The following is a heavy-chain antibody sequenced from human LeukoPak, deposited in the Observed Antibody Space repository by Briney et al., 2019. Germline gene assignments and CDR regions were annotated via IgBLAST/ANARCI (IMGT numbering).Heavy chain of an antibody. CDR2: IHSGGGTT. D-gene: IGHD1-1*01. CDR3: ARDGTHHSWDY. CDR1: GYTFTNYY. Sequence: ASVKVSCKASGYTFTNYYMHWVRQAPGQGLEWMGNIHSGGGTTTYAQKFQGRVTMTRDTSTSTVYMDLSSLRSEDTAVYYCARDGTHHSWDYWGQGTLVTVSS. V-gene: IGHV1-46*01. J-gene: IGHJ4*02.